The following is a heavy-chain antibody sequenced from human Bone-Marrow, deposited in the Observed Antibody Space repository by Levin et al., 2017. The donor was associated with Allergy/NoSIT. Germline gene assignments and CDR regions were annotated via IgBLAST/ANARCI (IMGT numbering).Heavy chain of an antibody. CDR3: ARGPAIVLSPYTSGGWFDP. J-gene: IGHJ5*02. CDR2: INPSGGST. CDR1: GYTFTSYY. V-gene: IGHV1-46*01. Sequence: ASVKVSCKASGYTFTSYYMHWVRQAPGQGLEWMGIINPSGGSTSYAQKFQGRVTMTRDTSTSTVYMELSSLRSEDTAVYYCARGPAIVLSPYTSGGWFDPWGQGTLVTVSS. D-gene: IGHD2-8*01.